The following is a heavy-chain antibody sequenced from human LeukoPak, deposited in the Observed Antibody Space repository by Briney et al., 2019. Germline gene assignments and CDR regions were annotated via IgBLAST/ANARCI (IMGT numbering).Heavy chain of an antibody. CDR1: GFTFSSYG. CDR3: AEDHVVAAAPWR. CDR2: ISYDGSNK. J-gene: IGHJ4*02. V-gene: IGHV3-30*18. D-gene: IGHD6-13*01. Sequence: PGGSLRLSCAASGFTFSSYGMHWVRQAPGKGLEWVAVISYDGSNKYYADSVKGRFTISRDNSKNTLYLQMNSLRAEDTAVYYCAEDHVVAAAPWRWGQGTLVTVSS.